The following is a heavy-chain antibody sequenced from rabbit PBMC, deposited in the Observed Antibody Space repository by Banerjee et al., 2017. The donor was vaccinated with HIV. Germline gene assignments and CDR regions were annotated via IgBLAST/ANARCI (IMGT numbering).Heavy chain of an antibody. CDR1: GFSFSSNYW. J-gene: IGHJ4*01. CDR3: ARDYEHSTGYAFNL. CDR2: IYTGSGSA. D-gene: IGHD7-1*01. V-gene: IGHV1S45*01. Sequence: QEQLVESGGGLVQPEGSLTLTCTASGFSFSSNYWICWGRQAPGKGLEWIACIYTGSGSAYYANWAKGRFTISKTSSTTVTLQMTSLTAADTATYFCARDYEHSTGYAFNLWGPGTLVTVS.